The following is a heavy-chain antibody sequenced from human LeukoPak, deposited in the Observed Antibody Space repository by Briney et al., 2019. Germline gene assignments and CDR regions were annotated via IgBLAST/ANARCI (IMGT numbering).Heavy chain of an antibody. CDR3: ARRTLWPPYYFDY. D-gene: IGHD2/OR15-2a*01. CDR2: ISNDGSDK. J-gene: IGHJ4*02. V-gene: IGHV3-30*04. CDR1: GFTFSIYA. Sequence: GGSLRLSCAASGFTFSIYAMHWVRQAPGKGLEWVAVISNDGSDKYYADSVKGRFTISRDNSKSTLYLQMNSLRTEDTAVYYCARRTLWPPYYFDYWGQGTLVTVSS.